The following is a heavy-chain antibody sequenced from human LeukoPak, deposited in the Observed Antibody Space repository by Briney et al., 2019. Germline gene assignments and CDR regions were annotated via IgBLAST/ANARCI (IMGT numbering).Heavy chain of an antibody. V-gene: IGHV1-18*01. CDR2: ISAYNGNT. CDR1: GYTHTSYG. Sequence: ASVKVSCKASGYTHTSYGISWVRQAPGQGLEWMGWISAYNGNTNYAQKLQGRVTMTTDTSTSTAYMELRSLRSDDTAVYYCAGDSLPYYYGMDVWGQGTTLTVSS. J-gene: IGHJ6*02. CDR3: AGDSLPYYYGMDV.